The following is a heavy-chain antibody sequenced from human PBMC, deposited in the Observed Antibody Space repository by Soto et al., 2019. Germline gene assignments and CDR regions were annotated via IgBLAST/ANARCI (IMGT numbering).Heavy chain of an antibody. J-gene: IGHJ6*02. CDR1: GFTVSVNL. CDR2: INSGGTT. Sequence: GGSLRLSCAASGFTVSVNLMNWVRQAPGKGLEWVSVINSGGTTDYADSVKGRFTISRDISRNTLYLQMNSLRAEDTAVYYCVRENYYYGMDVWGQGTTVTFSS. CDR3: VRENYYYGMDV. V-gene: IGHV3-66*01.